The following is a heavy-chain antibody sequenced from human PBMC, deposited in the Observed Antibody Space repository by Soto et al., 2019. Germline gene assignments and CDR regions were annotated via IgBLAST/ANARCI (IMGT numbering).Heavy chain of an antibody. Sequence: SQPLSVTYGISGDRVSSNSAAWNWISQSPPRGLEWLGRTYYRSKRYNDYAVSVKSRITINPDTSKNQVALQLNSVPPEETAVYYCARDTEYSSGFAYYSYYGMDVWGQGTTVTVSS. D-gene: IGHD6-19*01. CDR2: TYYRSKRYN. V-gene: IGHV6-1*01. CDR3: ARDTEYSSGFAYYSYYGMDV. J-gene: IGHJ6*02. CDR1: GDRVSSNSAA.